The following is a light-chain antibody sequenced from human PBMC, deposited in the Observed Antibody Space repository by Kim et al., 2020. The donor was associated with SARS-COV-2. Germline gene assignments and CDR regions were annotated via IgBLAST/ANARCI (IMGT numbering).Light chain of an antibody. V-gene: IGLV1-47*01. Sequence: RFDISCSGITSNIGNNYVCWYQQVPGAAPKLLIYTNDQRPSGVPDRFSGSKSGTSASLAISDLRSEDEATYYCAAWDDSLSGYLAFGGGTQLTVL. CDR2: TND. CDR3: AAWDDSLSGYLA. J-gene: IGLJ2*01. CDR1: TSNIGNNY.